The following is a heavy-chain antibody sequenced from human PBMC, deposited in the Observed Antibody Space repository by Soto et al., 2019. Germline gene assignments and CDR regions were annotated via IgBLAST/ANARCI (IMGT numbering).Heavy chain of an antibody. D-gene: IGHD3-22*01. CDR1: GFTFSSYS. V-gene: IGHV3-48*02. CDR2: ISRSSSTI. Sequence: EVQLVESGGGLVQPGGSLRLSCAASGFTFSSYSMNWVRQAPGKGLEWVSYISRSSSTIYYADSVKGRFTISRDNAKNSLYLQMNSLRDEDTAVYYCARALSGYDSSAGWGQGTLVTVSS. J-gene: IGHJ4*02. CDR3: ARALSGYDSSAG.